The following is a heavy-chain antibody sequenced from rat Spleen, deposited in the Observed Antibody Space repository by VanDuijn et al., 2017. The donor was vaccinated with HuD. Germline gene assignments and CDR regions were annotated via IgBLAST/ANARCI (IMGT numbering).Heavy chain of an antibody. J-gene: IGHJ2*01. CDR2: IIYDGSST. Sequence: EVQLVESGGGLVQPGNSLKLSCAASGFTFRDYHMAWVRQAPKKGLEWVATIIYDGSSTYYGDSVKGRFTISRDNAKSTLYLQMDSLRSEDTATYYCAREAGIPFHYFDYWGQGVMVTVSS. V-gene: IGHV5S10*01. CDR1: GFTFRDYH. D-gene: IGHD1-4*01. CDR3: AREAGIPFHYFDY.